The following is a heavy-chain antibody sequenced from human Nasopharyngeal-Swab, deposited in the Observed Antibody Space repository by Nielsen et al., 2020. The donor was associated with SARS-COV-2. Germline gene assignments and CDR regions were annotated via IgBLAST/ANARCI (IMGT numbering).Heavy chain of an antibody. V-gene: IGHV3-49*02. CDR3: TREGYCSSTSCYVYHYYGMDV. J-gene: IGHJ6*02. CDR2: IRSKAYGGTT. D-gene: IGHD2-2*01. Sequence: WIRQPPGKGLEWVGFIRSKAYGGTTEYAASVKGRFTISRDDSKSIAYLQMNSLKTEDTAVYYCTREGYCSSTSCYVYHYYGMDVWGQGTTVTVSS.